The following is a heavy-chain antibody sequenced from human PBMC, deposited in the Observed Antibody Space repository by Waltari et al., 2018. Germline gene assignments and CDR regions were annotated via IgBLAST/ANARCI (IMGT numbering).Heavy chain of an antibody. CDR2: IIPIFGTA. D-gene: IGHD3-3*01. CDR3: ASDFWSGNTYYYGMDV. V-gene: IGHV1-69*13. J-gene: IGHJ6*02. CDR1: GGTFSRYA. Sequence: QVQLVQSGAEVKKPGSSVKVSCKASGGTFSRYAISWVRQAPGQGLEWMGGIIPIFGTANYAQKFQGRVTITADESTSTAYMELSSLRSEDTAVYYCASDFWSGNTYYYGMDVWGQGTTVTVSS.